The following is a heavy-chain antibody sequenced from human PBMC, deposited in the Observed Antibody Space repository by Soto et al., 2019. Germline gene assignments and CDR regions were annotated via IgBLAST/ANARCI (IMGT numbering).Heavy chain of an antibody. CDR1: GGTMRNYA. J-gene: IGHJ4*02. CDR3: ARSDYCGGDCYGFLDY. V-gene: IGHV1-69*13. D-gene: IGHD2-21*02. Sequence: SVKVSCKASGGTMRNYAISWVRQAPGQGLEWIGGIIPIFGPANYAQKFQARLTILADESTRTAYMELSSLRSEDTAVYYCARSDYCGGDCYGFLDYWGQGTPVTVSS. CDR2: IIPIFGPA.